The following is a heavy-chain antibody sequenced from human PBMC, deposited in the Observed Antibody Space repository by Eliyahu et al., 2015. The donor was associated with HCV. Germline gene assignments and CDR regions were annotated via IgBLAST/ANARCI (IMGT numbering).Heavy chain of an antibody. CDR2: SGTAGDT. V-gene: IGHV3-13*04. J-gene: IGHJ2*01. CDR1: GFTFSXYD. CDR3: ARGGYYDSSGYYYGHFDL. Sequence: EVQLVESGXGLVQPGGSLXLSCAASGFTFSXYDMXWVRQATGXGLEWVTASGTAGDTXYXGSVKGRFTISRENAKNSLYLQMNSLRAGDTAVYYCARGGYYDSSGYYYGHFDLWGRGTLVTVSS. D-gene: IGHD3-22*01.